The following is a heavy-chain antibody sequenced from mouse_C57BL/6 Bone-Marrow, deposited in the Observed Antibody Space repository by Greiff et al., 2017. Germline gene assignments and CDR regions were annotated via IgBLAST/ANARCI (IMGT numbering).Heavy chain of an antibody. V-gene: IGHV8-12*01. CDR2: IYWDDDK. CDR3: ARRRGYYYGSSSSWYFDV. Sequence: QVTLKESGPGILQSSQTLSLTCSFSGFSLSTSGMGVSWIRQPSGKGLEWLAHIYWDDDKRYNPSLKSRLTISKDTSRNQVFLKITSVDTADTATYYCARRRGYYYGSSSSWYFDVWGTGTTVTVSS. D-gene: IGHD1-1*01. CDR1: GFSLSTSGMG. J-gene: IGHJ1*03.